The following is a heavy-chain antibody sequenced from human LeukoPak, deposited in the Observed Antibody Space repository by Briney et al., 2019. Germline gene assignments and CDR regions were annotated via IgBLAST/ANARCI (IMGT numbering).Heavy chain of an antibody. V-gene: IGHV3-21*01. J-gene: IGHJ4*02. CDR3: ASDMITFGGVIVRFDY. D-gene: IGHD3-16*02. CDR2: ISSSSSYI. Sequence: GGSLRLSCAASGFIFSSYAMHWVRQAPGKGLEWVSSISSSSSYIYYADSVKGRFTISRDNAKNSLYLQMNSLRAEDTAVYYCASDMITFGGVIVRFDYWGQGTLVTVSS. CDR1: GFIFSSYA.